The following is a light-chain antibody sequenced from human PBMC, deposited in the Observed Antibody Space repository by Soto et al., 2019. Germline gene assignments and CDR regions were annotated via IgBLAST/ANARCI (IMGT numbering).Light chain of an antibody. CDR2: EVN. Sequence: QPVLTQPASVSGSPGQSITISCTGTSSDVAFYNHVSWYQQHPGKAPKLLIYEVNNRPSGVSHRFSGSKSGYTASLTISGLQAEDEADYYCNSQRSSGTRVFGTGTKLTVL. CDR3: NSQRSSGTRV. V-gene: IGLV2-14*01. J-gene: IGLJ1*01. CDR1: SSDVAFYNH.